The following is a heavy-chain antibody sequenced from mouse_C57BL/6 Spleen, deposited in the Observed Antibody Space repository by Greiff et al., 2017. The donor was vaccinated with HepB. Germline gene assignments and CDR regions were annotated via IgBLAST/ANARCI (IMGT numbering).Heavy chain of an antibody. J-gene: IGHJ2*01. Sequence: EVQLQQSGAELVRPGASVKLSCTASGFNIKDDYMHWVKQRPEQGLEWIGWIDPENGDTEYASKFQGKATITADTSSNTAYLQLSSLTSEDTAVYYCTTSNWVGYFDYWGQGTTLTVSS. V-gene: IGHV14-4*01. D-gene: IGHD4-1*02. CDR3: TTSNWVGYFDY. CDR1: GFNIKDDY. CDR2: IDPENGDT.